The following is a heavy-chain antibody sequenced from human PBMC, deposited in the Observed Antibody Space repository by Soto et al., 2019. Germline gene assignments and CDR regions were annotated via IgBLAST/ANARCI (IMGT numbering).Heavy chain of an antibody. CDR1: GGSFSGYS. V-gene: IGHV4-34*01. D-gene: IGHD6-19*01. CDR3: PSPQGWYSPRLGDWFDP. J-gene: IGHJ5*02. CDR2: INHSGIT. Sequence: SETLSLTCAFYGGSFSGYSWSWIRQPPGKGPDSIGEINHSGITNYNPSLKSQVPISVDPPKTQFSLKPPSVTAADTAVYYCPSPQGWYSPRLGDWFDPWGQGTLVTVPS.